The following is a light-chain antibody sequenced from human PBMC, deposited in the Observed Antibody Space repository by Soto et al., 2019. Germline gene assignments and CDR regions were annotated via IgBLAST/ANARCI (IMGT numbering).Light chain of an antibody. J-gene: IGKJ1*01. CDR3: QHYNSFSRT. CDR2: GAT. CDR1: QAIGNY. V-gene: IGKV1-17*01. Sequence: DIQMTQSPSSLSASVGDRATITCRASQAIGNYLNWYQQKPGKAPNLLIFGATTLQSGVPSRFAGSGSGTDFTLTITRLQPDDFATYYCQHYNSFSRTFGQGTKVDIK.